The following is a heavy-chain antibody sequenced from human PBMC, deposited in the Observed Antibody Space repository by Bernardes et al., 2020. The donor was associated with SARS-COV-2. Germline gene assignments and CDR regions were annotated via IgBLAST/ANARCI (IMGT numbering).Heavy chain of an antibody. CDR1: GFTFSSYS. Sequence: GWSLRLSCAASGFTFSSYSMNWVRQAPGKGLEWVSSISSSSSYIYYADSVKGRFTISRDNAKNSLYLQMNSLRAEDTAVYYCASPRGYSSGPFDYWGQGTLVTVSS. J-gene: IGHJ4*02. CDR3: ASPRGYSSGPFDY. V-gene: IGHV3-21*01. CDR2: ISSSSSYI. D-gene: IGHD6-19*01.